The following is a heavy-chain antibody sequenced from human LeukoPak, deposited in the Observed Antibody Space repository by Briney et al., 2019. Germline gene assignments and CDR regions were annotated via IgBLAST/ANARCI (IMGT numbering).Heavy chain of an antibody. Sequence: GSLRLSCVASGFTFSSSSMNWVRQAPGKGLEWVSSLRGNGDTFYADSVKGRFTLSRDESRNTVYLQLNNLRVEDTAVYYCAKASWFSNADAVLWGQGTVVTVSS. D-gene: IGHD1-1*01. CDR1: GFTFSSSS. V-gene: IGHV3-23*01. CDR3: AKASWFSNADAVL. CDR2: LRGNGDT. J-gene: IGHJ4*02.